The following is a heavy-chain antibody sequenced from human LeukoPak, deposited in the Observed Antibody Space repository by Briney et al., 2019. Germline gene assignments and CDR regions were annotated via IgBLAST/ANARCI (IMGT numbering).Heavy chain of an antibody. CDR2: ISTDARTI. CDR3: VRGQATAWGLDY. D-gene: IGHD6-13*01. CDR1: GFAFSTNW. J-gene: IGHJ4*02. Sequence: PGGSLRLSCAASGFAFSTNWMHWVRQAPGKGLVWVSHISTDARTITYADFVKGRFTISRDNAKNTLYLQMNSLRAEDTALYYCVRGQATAWGLDYWGQGTLVTVSP. V-gene: IGHV3-74*01.